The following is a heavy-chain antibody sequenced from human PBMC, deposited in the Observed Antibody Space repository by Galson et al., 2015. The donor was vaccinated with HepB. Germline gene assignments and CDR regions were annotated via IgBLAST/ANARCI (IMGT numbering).Heavy chain of an antibody. Sequence: SLRLSCAASGFTFSSYWMHWVRQAPGKGLVWVSRINSDGSSTSYADSVKGRFTISRDNAKNSLYLQMNSLRAEDTAVYYCAREARDDYGDYAGFDYWGQGTLVTVSS. V-gene: IGHV3-74*01. CDR2: INSDGSST. CDR3: AREARDDYGDYAGFDY. D-gene: IGHD4-17*01. CDR1: GFTFSSYW. J-gene: IGHJ4*02.